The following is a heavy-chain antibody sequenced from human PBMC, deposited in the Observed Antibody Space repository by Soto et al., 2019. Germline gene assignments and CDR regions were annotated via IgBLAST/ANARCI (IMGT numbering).Heavy chain of an antibody. J-gene: IGHJ4*02. CDR2: IWADGYDK. CDR1: GFTFGSYG. CDR3: ARDLGYRRGRQMDY. V-gene: IGHV3-33*01. D-gene: IGHD6-19*01. Sequence: QEQLVESGGGVVQPGRSLRLSCAASGFTFGSYGMHWVRQAPGKGLEWVAVIWADGYDKYYTDSVKGRFTISRDNPKNILYLQMNSLRAEDTAIYYCARDLGYRRGRQMDYWGQGTLVTVSS.